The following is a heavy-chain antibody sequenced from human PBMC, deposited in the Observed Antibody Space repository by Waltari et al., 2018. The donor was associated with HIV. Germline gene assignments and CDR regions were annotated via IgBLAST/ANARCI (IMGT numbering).Heavy chain of an antibody. D-gene: IGHD5-18*01. Sequence: EVQLVQSGGGLVQPGGSLRLSCVASGLTFSDYCMSWVRQAPGKGREWVANIKQDGSDKYYVDSVKGRFTISRDNAKNSLFLQMNGLRADDTAVYFCARGVGYSYGRFDYWGQGTLVTVSS. V-gene: IGHV3-7*01. CDR1: GLTFSDYC. J-gene: IGHJ4*02. CDR2: IKQDGSDK. CDR3: ARGVGYSYGRFDY.